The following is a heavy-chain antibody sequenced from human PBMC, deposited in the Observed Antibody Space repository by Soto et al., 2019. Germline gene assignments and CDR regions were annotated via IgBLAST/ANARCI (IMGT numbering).Heavy chain of an antibody. V-gene: IGHV3-23*01. CDR1: EFMFSSYA. CDR3: AKAKSLRAVRGSSFDY. CDR2: ISPTGDNT. J-gene: IGHJ4*02. Sequence: DVQLLESGGGLVQPGGALRLSCEASEFMFSSYAMSWVRQARGKGLEWVSTISPTGDNTYYADSVKGRFTLSRDNSKDTLSLQMNSLTTEDTAIYYCAKAKSLRAVRGSSFDYWGQGALVTVSS. D-gene: IGHD6-19*01.